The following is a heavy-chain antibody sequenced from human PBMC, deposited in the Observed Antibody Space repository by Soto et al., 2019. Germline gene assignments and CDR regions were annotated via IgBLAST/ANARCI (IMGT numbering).Heavy chain of an antibody. CDR2: ISYDGSNK. CDR1: GFTFSSYA. D-gene: IGHD6-6*01. J-gene: IGHJ5*02. CDR3: ARESEAARPELGNWFDP. V-gene: IGHV3-30-3*01. Sequence: GGSLRLSCAASGFTFSSYAMHWVRQAPGKGLEWVAVISYDGSNKYYADSVKGRFTISRDNSKNTLYLQMNSLRAEDTAVYYCARESEAARPELGNWFDPWGQGTPVTVSS.